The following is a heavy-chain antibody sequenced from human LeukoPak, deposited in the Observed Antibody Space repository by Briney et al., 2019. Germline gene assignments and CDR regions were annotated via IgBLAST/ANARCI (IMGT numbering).Heavy chain of an antibody. D-gene: IGHD3-10*01. CDR3: ARGGLLWFGENWFDP. J-gene: IGHJ5*02. V-gene: IGHV1-2*02. CDR1: GYTFTGSY. Sequence: ASVKVSCKASGYTFTGSYMYWVRQAPGHRRVRVGWIYPHSGGTNYAQKFQGRVTMTRDTSISTAYMELSRLRSDDTAVYYCARGGLLWFGENWFDPWGQGTLVTVSS. CDR2: IYPHSGGT.